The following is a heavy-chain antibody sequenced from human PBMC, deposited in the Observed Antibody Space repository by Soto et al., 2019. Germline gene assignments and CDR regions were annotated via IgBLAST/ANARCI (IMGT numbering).Heavy chain of an antibody. Sequence: PSETLSLTCAVDGGSFSGYYCSWIRQPPGKGLEWIGEINHSGSTNYNPSLKSRVTISVDTSKNQFSLKLSSVTAADTAVYYCARLFLEWEPFDYWGQGTLVTVSS. V-gene: IGHV4-34*01. D-gene: IGHD3-3*01. CDR2: INHSGST. CDR3: ARLFLEWEPFDY. J-gene: IGHJ4*02. CDR1: GGSFSGYY.